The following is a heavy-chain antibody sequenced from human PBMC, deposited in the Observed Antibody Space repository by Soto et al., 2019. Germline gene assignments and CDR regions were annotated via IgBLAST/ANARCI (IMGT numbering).Heavy chain of an antibody. V-gene: IGHV3-30-3*01. J-gene: IGHJ4*02. CDR2: MSSDGTNE. D-gene: IGHD6-19*01. Sequence: GGSLRLSCAASRFTFTTYAMNWVRQAPGKGLEWVALMSSDGTNEHYADSVRGRFTVSRDNSRNTLFLQMNNLRTDDTAVYYCARCEYISGWYCYFDFWGLGTLVTVSS. CDR1: RFTFTTYA. CDR3: ARCEYISGWYCYFDF.